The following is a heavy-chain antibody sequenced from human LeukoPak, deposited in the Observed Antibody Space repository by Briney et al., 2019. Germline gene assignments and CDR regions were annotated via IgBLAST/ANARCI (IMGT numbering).Heavy chain of an antibody. Sequence: ASVKVSCKVFGYTFTEIVMHWVRQPPGKGLEWMGGFDPGDGEIVYAQKFQGRGTMTEDTSTDPAYMELSSLRCEDTAVYFCAAGGDYTLLDYWGQGTLVTVSS. J-gene: IGHJ4*02. CDR1: GYTFTEIV. D-gene: IGHD2-21*01. CDR2: FDPGDGEI. CDR3: AAGGDYTLLDY. V-gene: IGHV1-24*01.